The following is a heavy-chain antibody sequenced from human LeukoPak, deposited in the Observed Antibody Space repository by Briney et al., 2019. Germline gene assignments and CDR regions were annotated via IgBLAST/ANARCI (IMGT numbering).Heavy chain of an antibody. CDR2: INHSGST. J-gene: IGHJ4*02. CDR3: ARGRHSEWRGYSYGYLSY. CDR1: GGSISSSTYY. D-gene: IGHD5-18*01. Sequence: MASETLSLTCTVSGGSISSSTYYWGWIRQPPGKGLEWIGEINHSGSTDYNPSLKSRVTISVDTSKNQFSLKLSSVTAADTAVYYCARGRHSEWRGYSYGYLSYWGQGTLVTVSS. V-gene: IGHV4-39*07.